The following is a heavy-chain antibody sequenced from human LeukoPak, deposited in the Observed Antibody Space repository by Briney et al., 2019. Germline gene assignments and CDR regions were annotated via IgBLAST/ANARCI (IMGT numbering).Heavy chain of an antibody. V-gene: IGHV4-4*07. CDR1: GGSISSYN. J-gene: IGHJ6*03. Sequence: SETLSLTCTASGGSISSYNWSWIRQPAGKGLGWIARIYTSGSTKYNPSLKSRVTMSVYTSKNQFSLKLSSVSASDRAVYVCGRGDYELWSGYGYYYYMDVWGKGTTVTVSS. CDR3: GRGDYELWSGYGYYYYMDV. D-gene: IGHD3-3*01. CDR2: IYTSGST.